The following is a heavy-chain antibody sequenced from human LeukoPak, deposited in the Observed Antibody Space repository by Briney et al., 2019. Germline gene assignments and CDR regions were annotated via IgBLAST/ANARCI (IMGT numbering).Heavy chain of an antibody. J-gene: IGHJ4*02. CDR3: ARGQVYDFWSGYNYYFDY. D-gene: IGHD3-3*01. CDR2: IPYDGSNK. V-gene: IGHV3-30*04. Sequence: PGGSLRLSCAASGFTFSSYAMHWVRQAPGKGLEWVALIPYDGSNKYYADSVKGRFTISRDNAKNSLYLQMNSLRAEDTAVYYCARGQVYDFWSGYNYYFDYWGQGTLVTVSS. CDR1: GFTFSSYA.